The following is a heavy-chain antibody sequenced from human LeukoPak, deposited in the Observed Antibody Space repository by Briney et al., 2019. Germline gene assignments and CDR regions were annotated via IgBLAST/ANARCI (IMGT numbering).Heavy chain of an antibody. CDR1: GESSFSIYY. D-gene: IGHD3-22*01. V-gene: IGHV4-34*01. J-gene: IGHJ4*02. Sequence: PSETLSLTCAVSGESSFSIYYWSWFRQPPGGALEWIGEINHSGYTNYNPSLKSRVTLSIDTSKNQFSLRLNSVPAADTAVYYCSRQVVGNDYWGQGTLVTVSS. CDR2: INHSGYT. CDR3: SRQVVGNDY.